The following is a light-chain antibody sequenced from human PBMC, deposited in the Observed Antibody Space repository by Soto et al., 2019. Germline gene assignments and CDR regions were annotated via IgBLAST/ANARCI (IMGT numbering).Light chain of an antibody. V-gene: IGKV1-39*01. J-gene: IGKJ1*01. CDR3: QQSYSTSWT. Sequence: DIQMTQSPSSLSASVGDRVTITCRASQSISSYLNWYHQKPGKAPKLLIYAASSLQSGVPSRFSGSGSGTDFTLNISSLQPEDFATYYGQQSYSTSWTFGQGTKVEIK. CDR2: AAS. CDR1: QSISSY.